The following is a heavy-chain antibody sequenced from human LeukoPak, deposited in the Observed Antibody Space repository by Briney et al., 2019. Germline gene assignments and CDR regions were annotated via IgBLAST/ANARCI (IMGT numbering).Heavy chain of an antibody. CDR1: GGSISSSTYY. CDR2: IYYSGST. D-gene: IGHD6-6*01. Sequence: SETLSLTCTVSGGSISSSTYYWGWIRQPPGKGLEWIGNIYYSGSTYHNPSLKSRVTISVDTSKNQFSLKLSSVTAADTAVYYCARHPKTRIAARRRYFDYWGQGTMVTVSS. CDR3: ARHPKTRIAARRRYFDY. J-gene: IGHJ4*03. V-gene: IGHV4-39*01.